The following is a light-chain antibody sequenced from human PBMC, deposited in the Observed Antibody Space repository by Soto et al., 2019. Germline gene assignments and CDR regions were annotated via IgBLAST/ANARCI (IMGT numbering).Light chain of an antibody. CDR1: SSDVGRYNY. J-gene: IGLJ1*01. CDR2: DVN. Sequence: QSALTQPASVSGSPGQSITISCTGTSSDVGRYNYVSWYQQHPGKAPKVMIYDVNNRSSGVSNRFSGSKSGNTASLTISGLQAEDEAHYYCSSYTSSSTPFVFGTGTKLTVL. V-gene: IGLV2-14*03. CDR3: SSYTSSSTPFV.